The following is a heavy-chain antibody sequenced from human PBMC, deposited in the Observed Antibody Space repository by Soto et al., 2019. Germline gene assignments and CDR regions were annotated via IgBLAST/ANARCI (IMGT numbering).Heavy chain of an antibody. Sequence: QVQLVESGGGVVQPGRSLRLSCAASGFTFSSYGINWVRQAPGKGLEWVAVIWYDGTDKYYTDSVKGRFTISRDNSKNTLYLQMNSLRAEDTAVYYCARLITMGRGVNYYYKDVWGKGTTVSVSS. CDR3: ARLITMGRGVNYYYKDV. CDR2: IWYDGTDK. D-gene: IGHD3-10*01. J-gene: IGHJ6*03. CDR1: GFTFSSYG. V-gene: IGHV3-33*01.